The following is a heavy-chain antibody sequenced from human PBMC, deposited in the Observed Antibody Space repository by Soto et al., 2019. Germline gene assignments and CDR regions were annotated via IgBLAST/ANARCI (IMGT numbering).Heavy chain of an antibody. J-gene: IGHJ4*02. V-gene: IGHV3-33*01. Sequence: QVQLVESGGGVVQPGRSLRLSCAASGFTFSSYGMHWVRQAPGKGLEWVAVIWYDGSNKYYADSVKGRFTISRDNSKNTLYLQMNSLRAEDTAVYYCAREDGSWNDGYYFDYWGQGTLVTVSS. CDR3: AREDGSWNDGYYFDY. D-gene: IGHD1-1*01. CDR1: GFTFSSYG. CDR2: IWYDGSNK.